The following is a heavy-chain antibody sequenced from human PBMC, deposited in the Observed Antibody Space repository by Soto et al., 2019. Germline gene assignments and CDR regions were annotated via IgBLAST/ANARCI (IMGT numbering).Heavy chain of an antibody. CDR3: ARSLYSGSYTNWFDP. V-gene: IGHV4-4*02. CDR1: GVSISTANW. CDR2: IYESGST. Sequence: LSLTCAVSGVSISTANWWSWVRQPPGKGLEWIGEIYESGSTNYNPSLKSRVTISVDTSKKQSSLKLSSVTAADTAVYYCARSLYSGSYTNWFDPWGQGTLVTV. D-gene: IGHD1-26*01. J-gene: IGHJ5*02.